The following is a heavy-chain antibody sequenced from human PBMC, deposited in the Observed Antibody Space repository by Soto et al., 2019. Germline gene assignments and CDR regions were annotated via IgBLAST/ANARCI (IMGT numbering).Heavy chain of an antibody. D-gene: IGHD1-26*01. CDR2: ISAYNGNT. CDR1: GYTFTSYG. J-gene: IGHJ4*02. CDR3: ARNRYSGSYLVFDY. Sequence: GPSVKVSCKASGYTFTSYGISWVRQAPGQGLEWMGWISAYNGNTNYAQKLQGRVTMTTDTSTSTAYMELRSLRSDDTAVYYCARNRYSGSYLVFDYWGQGTLVTVSS. V-gene: IGHV1-18*04.